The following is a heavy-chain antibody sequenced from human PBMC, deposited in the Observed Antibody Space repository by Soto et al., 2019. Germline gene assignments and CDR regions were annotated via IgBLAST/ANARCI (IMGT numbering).Heavy chain of an antibody. D-gene: IGHD3-16*01. J-gene: IGHJ4*02. CDR3: ARADPDASVGY. CDR1: GASMSSHY. CDR2: ISYSGST. Sequence: SETLSLTCTVSGASMSSHYWTWLRQSPGKGLEWIGYISYSGSTYYNPSHKSRVTISADTSRNQFSLELSAVISADTAVYYCARADPDASVGYWGQGTLVTVSS. V-gene: IGHV4-59*11.